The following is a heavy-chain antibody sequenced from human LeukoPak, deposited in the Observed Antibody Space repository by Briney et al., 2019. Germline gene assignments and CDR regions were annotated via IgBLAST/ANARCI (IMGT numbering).Heavy chain of an antibody. CDR2: ISYDGSNQ. CDR1: GFTFSSYA. Sequence: RGGSLRLSCAASGFTFSSYAMHWVRQAPGKGLEWVTVISYDGSNQYYTDSVKGRFTISRDNSKNTLYLQMNSLRAEDTAVYYCAREDYDSSRNYFDYWGQGTLVTVSS. V-gene: IGHV3-30*04. J-gene: IGHJ4*02. CDR3: AREDYDSSRNYFDY. D-gene: IGHD3-22*01.